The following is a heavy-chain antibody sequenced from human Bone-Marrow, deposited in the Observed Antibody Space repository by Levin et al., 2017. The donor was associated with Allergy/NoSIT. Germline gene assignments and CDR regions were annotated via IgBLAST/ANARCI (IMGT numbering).Heavy chain of an antibody. CDR2: INPNSGGT. D-gene: IGHD6-19*01. Sequence: GESLKISCKASGYTFTGYYMHWVRQAPGQGLEWMGWINPNSGGTNYAQKFQGRVTMTRDTSISTAYMELSRLRSDDTAVYYCARDPFQWAVAGPDYWGQGTLVTVSS. J-gene: IGHJ4*02. CDR1: GYTFTGYY. CDR3: ARDPFQWAVAGPDY. V-gene: IGHV1-2*02.